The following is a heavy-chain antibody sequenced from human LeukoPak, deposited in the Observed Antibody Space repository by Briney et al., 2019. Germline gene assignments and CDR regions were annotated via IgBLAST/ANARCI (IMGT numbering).Heavy chain of an antibody. CDR2: IIPIFGTA. V-gene: IGHV1-69*05. CDR1: GGTFSSYA. CDR3: ARSVGATANDY. D-gene: IGHD1-26*01. Sequence: GSSVKVSCKASGGTFSSYAISWVRQAPGQGLEWMGGIIPIFGTANYAQKFQGRVTITTDESTSTAYTELSSLRSEDTAVYYCARSVGATANDYWGQGTLVTVSS. J-gene: IGHJ4*02.